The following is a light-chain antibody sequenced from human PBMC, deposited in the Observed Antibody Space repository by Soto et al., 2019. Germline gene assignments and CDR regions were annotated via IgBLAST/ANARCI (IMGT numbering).Light chain of an antibody. CDR3: QQYNSYPWT. CDR2: KAS. V-gene: IGKV1-5*03. CDR1: QSIRSW. Sequence: DIQMTQSPSTLSASVGDRVTITCRASQSIRSWLAWYQQKSGKAPKVLIYKASSLESGVPSRFSGSGSGTEFTLTISSLQPDDFATYYCQQYNSYPWTFGQGTKVEIK. J-gene: IGKJ1*01.